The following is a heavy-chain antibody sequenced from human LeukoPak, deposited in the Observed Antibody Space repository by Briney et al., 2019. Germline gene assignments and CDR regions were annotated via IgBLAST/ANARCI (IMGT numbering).Heavy chain of an antibody. V-gene: IGHV4-59*08. Sequence: PSETLSLTCTVSGGSISSYYWSWIRQPPGKGLEWIGYIYYSGSTNYNPSLKSRVTISVDTSKNQFSLRLSSVTAADTAVYYCARQYCSGGSCYLDYYYYYMDVWGKGTTVTVSS. D-gene: IGHD2-15*01. CDR1: GGSISSYY. J-gene: IGHJ6*03. CDR2: IYYSGST. CDR3: ARQYCSGGSCYLDYYYYYMDV.